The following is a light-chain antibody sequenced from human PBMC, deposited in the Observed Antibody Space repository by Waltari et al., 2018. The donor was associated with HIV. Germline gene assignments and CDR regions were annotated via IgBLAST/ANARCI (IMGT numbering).Light chain of an antibody. V-gene: IGLV3-19*01. CDR2: GAN. J-gene: IGLJ1*01. Sequence: SSELTQDPVVSVALGQTIKITCQGDSLRSFFANCYQVRPGQAPVLVVYGANRRPSGIPYRFSASNSRNTSSLSISDSQAVDESDYYCHSRDSNSDHYVFGGGTRVIV. CDR3: HSRDSNSDHYV. CDR1: SLRSFF.